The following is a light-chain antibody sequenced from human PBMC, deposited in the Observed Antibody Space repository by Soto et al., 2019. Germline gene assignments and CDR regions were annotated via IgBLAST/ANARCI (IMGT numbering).Light chain of an antibody. Sequence: QSALTQPPSASESPGQSVTISCTGTSSDVGGYNYVSWYQQYPGKAPKVMIYEVSKRPSGVPDRFSGSKSGNTASLTVSGLQAEDEADYYCSSYAGSNNLVFGGGTKVTVL. J-gene: IGLJ2*01. V-gene: IGLV2-8*01. CDR3: SSYAGSNNLV. CDR2: EVS. CDR1: SSDVGGYNY.